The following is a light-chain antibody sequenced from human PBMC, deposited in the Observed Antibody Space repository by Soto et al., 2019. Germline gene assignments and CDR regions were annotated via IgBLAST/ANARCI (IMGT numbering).Light chain of an antibody. J-gene: IGKJ2*01. CDR1: QSLVHSDGNTY. Sequence: DFVMTQTPLSSPVTLGQPASISCRSSQSLVHSDGNTYLSWLHQRPGQPPRLLIYMISIRFSGVPDRFRGSGGGTDFTLKISRVEAEDVGVYYCMQATQPYTFGQGTNLEIK. CDR3: MQATQPYT. CDR2: MIS. V-gene: IGKV2-24*01.